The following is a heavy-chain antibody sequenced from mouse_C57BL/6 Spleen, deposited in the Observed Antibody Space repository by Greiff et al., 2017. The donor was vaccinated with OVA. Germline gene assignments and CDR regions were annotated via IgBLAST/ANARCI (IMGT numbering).Heavy chain of an antibody. D-gene: IGHD2-2*01. CDR3: AAMVTYFDY. Sequence: QVQLKESGAELVKPGASVKMSCKASGYTFTSYWITWVKQRPGQGLEWIGDIYPGSGSTNYNEKFKSKATLTVDTSSSTAYMQLSSLTSEDSAVYYCAAMVTYFDYWGQGTTLTVSS. CDR1: GYTFTSYW. V-gene: IGHV1-55*01. J-gene: IGHJ2*01. CDR2: IYPGSGST.